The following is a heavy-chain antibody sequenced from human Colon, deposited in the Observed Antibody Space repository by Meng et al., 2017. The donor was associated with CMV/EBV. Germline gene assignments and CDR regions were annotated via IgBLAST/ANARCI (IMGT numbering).Heavy chain of an antibody. CDR2: ISADKRYT. D-gene: IGHD6-6*01. J-gene: IGHJ4*02. Sequence: VRLWRAEACGKEPGLPVKVFFKTSGTVFDLFGISWVRQAPGQGLEWMGWISADKRYTSYAQNLQGRVTMTTDASTSTAYMELRGLRSNDTAVYYCARVYEYSSSWGSDYWGQGTLVTVSS. V-gene: IGHV1-18*01. CDR1: GTVFDLFG. CDR3: ARVYEYSSSWGSDY.